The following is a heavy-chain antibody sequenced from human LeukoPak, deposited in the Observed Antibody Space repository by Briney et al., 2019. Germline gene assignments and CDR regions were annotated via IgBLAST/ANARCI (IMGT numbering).Heavy chain of an antibody. CDR3: ASRGLYGYCSSTSCRPIFFDY. D-gene: IGHD2-2*01. Sequence: ASVKVSCKASGYTFTSYDINWVRQATGQGLEWMGWMNPNSGNTGYAQKFQGRVTMTRNTSISTAYMELSSLRSEDTAVYYCASRGLYGYCSSTSCRPIFFDYWGQGTLVTVSS. CDR2: MNPNSGNT. J-gene: IGHJ4*02. CDR1: GYTFTSYD. V-gene: IGHV1-8*01.